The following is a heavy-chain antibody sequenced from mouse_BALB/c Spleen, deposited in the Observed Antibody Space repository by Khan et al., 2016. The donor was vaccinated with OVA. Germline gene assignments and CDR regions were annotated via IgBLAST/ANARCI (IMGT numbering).Heavy chain of an antibody. V-gene: IGHV3-2*02. CDR1: GYSITSGYA. CDR3: ARGNYYWYYFDY. D-gene: IGHD1-1*01. CDR2: ISYRGVT. Sequence: EVQLQESGPGLVKPSQSLSLTCTVTGYSITSGYAWNWIRQFPGNKLEWMGYISYRGVTSYTPSLKSRISITRDTSKNQFFLQLNYLTTEDTATYYCARGNYYWYYFDYWGQGTTLTVSS. J-gene: IGHJ2*01.